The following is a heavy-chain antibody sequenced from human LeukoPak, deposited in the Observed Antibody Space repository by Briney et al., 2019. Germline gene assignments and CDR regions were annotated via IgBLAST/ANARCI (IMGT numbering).Heavy chain of an antibody. CDR1: GYSFTSYW. CDR2: IYPGDSET. CDR3: ARRGYYYGSGSYYIDAFDI. Sequence: GESLKISCKGSGYSFTSYWIGWVRQMPGKGLEWMGIIYPGDSETRFSPSFQGQVTISADKSISTAYLQWSSLKASDTAIYYCARRGYYYGSGSYYIDAFDIWGQGTMVTVS. J-gene: IGHJ3*02. V-gene: IGHV5-51*01. D-gene: IGHD3-10*01.